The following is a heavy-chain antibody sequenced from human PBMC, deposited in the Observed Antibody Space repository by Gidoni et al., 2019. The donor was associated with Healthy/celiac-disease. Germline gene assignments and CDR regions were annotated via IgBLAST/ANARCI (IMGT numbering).Heavy chain of an antibody. Sequence: QVQLQESGPGLVKPSQTLSLTCTVSGGSISSGGYYWSWIRQHPGKGLEWIGYIYYSGSTYYNPSLKSRVTISVDTSKNQFSLKLSSVTAADTAVYYCASGSYYDFWSGSPYYYYYYMDVWGKGTTVTVSS. J-gene: IGHJ6*03. CDR1: GGSISSGGYY. CDR3: ASGSYYDFWSGSPYYYYYYMDV. D-gene: IGHD3-3*01. V-gene: IGHV4-31*03. CDR2: IYYSGST.